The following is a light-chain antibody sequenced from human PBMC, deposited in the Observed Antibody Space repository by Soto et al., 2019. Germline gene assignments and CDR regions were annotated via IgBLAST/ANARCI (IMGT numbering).Light chain of an antibody. Sequence: QSALTQPASVSGSPGQSITISCTGTSSDVGGYNYVSWYQQHPGKAPKLMIYEVSNRPSGVSNRFSGSNYGNTASLTVSGLQADDESDYYCTSYTTPNTYVFGTGTKLTVL. CDR2: EVS. V-gene: IGLV2-14*01. J-gene: IGLJ1*01. CDR1: SSDVGGYNY. CDR3: TSYTTPNTYV.